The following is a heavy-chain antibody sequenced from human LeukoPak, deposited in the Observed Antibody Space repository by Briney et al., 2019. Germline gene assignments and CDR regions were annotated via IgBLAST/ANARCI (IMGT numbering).Heavy chain of an antibody. Sequence: GGSLRLSCAASGFTFSSYEMNWVRQAPGKGLEWVSYISSRGSTIYYADSVKGRFTISRDNAKNSLYLQMNSLRAEDTAVYYCARAPLEWELRQRENWFDPWGQGTLVTVSS. CDR3: ARAPLEWELRQRENWFDP. D-gene: IGHD1-26*01. CDR1: GFTFSSYE. V-gene: IGHV3-48*03. J-gene: IGHJ5*02. CDR2: ISSRGSTI.